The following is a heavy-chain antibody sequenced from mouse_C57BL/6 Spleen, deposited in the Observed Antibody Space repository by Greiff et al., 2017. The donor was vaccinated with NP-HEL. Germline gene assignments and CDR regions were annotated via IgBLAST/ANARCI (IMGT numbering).Heavy chain of an antibody. Sequence: VQLQQSGAELVKPGASVKFSCTASGFTINDYYMHWVQQTPEQGLEWIGWIGPEDGEIKYAPKVQGKATITADTASNTAYLQLSSLTSEDTAVYYCAPSYGCSYGWYFDVWGKGTTVTVSS. CDR2: IGPEDGEI. J-gene: IGHJ1*03. CDR3: APSYGCSYGWYFDV. V-gene: IGHV14-2*01. D-gene: IGHD1-1*01. CDR1: GFTINDYY.